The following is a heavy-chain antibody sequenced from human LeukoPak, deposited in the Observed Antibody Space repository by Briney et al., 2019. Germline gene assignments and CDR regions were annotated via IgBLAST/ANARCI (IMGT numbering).Heavy chain of an antibody. D-gene: IGHD3-3*01. Sequence: SETLSLTCTVSGGSISSYYWSWIRQPAGKGLEWIGRIYTSGSTNYNPSLKSRVTMSVDTSKNQFSLKLSSVTAADTAVYYCARDWGFLEWLKGDNWFDPWGQGTLVTVSS. CDR2: IYTSGST. J-gene: IGHJ5*02. V-gene: IGHV4-4*07. CDR3: ARDWGFLEWLKGDNWFDP. CDR1: GGSISSYY.